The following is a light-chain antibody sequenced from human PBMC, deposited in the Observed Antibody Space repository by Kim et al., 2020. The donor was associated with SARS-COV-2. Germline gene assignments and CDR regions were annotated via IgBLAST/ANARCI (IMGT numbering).Light chain of an antibody. CDR2: QDN. V-gene: IGLV3-1*01. CDR1: ELGDKY. J-gene: IGLJ1*01. Sequence: SPRQTSSITFSGYELGDKYVSWYQQKPGQSTVVVIYQDNQRPSGIPARFSDSNSGNTATLTISGTQAMDEADYYCQAWDSSTHNYVFGAGTKVTVL. CDR3: QAWDSSTHNYV.